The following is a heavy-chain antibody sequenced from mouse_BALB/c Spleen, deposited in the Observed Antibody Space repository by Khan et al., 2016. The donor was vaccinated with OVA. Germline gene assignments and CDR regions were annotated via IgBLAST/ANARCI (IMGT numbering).Heavy chain of an antibody. CDR1: GFTFSSYG. CDR2: INSNGGST. CDR3: ARMARTIN. V-gene: IGHV5-6-3*01. J-gene: IGHJ2*01. Sequence: EVELVEPGVGLVQPGGSLTPSCAASGFTFSSYGMSWVRQTPDKMLDLVATINSNGGSTYYPDSVTGRFTISRDDAKNTLYLQMSSLKSEDTAMYYCARMARTINWGQGTTLTVSS.